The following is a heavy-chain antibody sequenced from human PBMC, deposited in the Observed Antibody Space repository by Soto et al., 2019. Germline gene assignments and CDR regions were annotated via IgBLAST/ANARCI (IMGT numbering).Heavy chain of an antibody. V-gene: IGHV4-39*07. CDR3: AKGGLRQQLVGY. D-gene: IGHD6-13*01. Sequence: SETLSLTCTVSGGSISSSSYYWGWIRQPPGKGLEWIGSIYYSGSTYYNPSLKSRVTISVDTSKNQFSLKLSSVTAEDTAVYYCAKGGLRQQLVGYWGQGTLVTVSS. CDR2: IYYSGST. J-gene: IGHJ4*02. CDR1: GGSISSSSYY.